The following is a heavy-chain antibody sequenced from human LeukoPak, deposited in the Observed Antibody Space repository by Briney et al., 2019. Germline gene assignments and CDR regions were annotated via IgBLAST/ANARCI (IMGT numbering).Heavy chain of an antibody. D-gene: IGHD2-2*01. Sequence: GASVKVSCKASGYTFTGYYMHWVRQAPGQGLEWMGWINPNSGGTNYAQKFQGRVTMTRDTSISTAYMELSRLRSDDTAVYYCARAGLLNHQRDIVVGRFDPWGQGTLVTVSS. CDR1: GYTFTGYY. J-gene: IGHJ5*02. V-gene: IGHV1-2*02. CDR2: INPNSGGT. CDR3: ARAGLLNHQRDIVVGRFDP.